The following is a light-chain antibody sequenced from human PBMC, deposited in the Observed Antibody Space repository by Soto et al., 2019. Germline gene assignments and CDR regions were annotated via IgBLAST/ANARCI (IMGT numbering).Light chain of an antibody. Sequence: EIGFSRSPSTLSLSPGKRATLSCRATQRGSSYLAWYQQKPGEAPRLLIYGASTRATGIPARLSGSGSGAEFTLPISRLEPEDFAVYYCQQYGSSPPTFGGGTKVDNK. CDR1: QRGSSY. CDR2: GAS. J-gene: IGKJ4*01. V-gene: IGKV3-20*01. CDR3: QQYGSSPPT.